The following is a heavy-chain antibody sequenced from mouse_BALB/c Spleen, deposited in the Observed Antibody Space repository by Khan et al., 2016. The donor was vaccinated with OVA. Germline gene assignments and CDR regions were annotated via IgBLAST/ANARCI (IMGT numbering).Heavy chain of an antibody. D-gene: IGHD3-3*01. V-gene: IGHV1-18*01. CDR1: GYTFPEYT. CDR2: INPKNGGT. Sequence: VQLKESGPELVKPGASVKISCKTSGYTFPEYTVHWVKQSLGKSLDWIGVINPKNGGTAYNQKFKGKATLTVDKSSSTAYMEFRSLTSEDSAVYYWARDAGRYGGQGTSGTVAS. CDR3: ARDAGRY. J-gene: IGHJ4*01.